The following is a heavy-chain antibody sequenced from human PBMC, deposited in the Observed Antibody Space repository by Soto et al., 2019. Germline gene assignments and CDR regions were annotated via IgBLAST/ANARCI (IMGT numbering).Heavy chain of an antibody. CDR1: GDSFAGYW. J-gene: IGHJ4*02. V-gene: IGHV5-10-1*01. Sequence: PXESLTISGKGSGDSFAGYWITWVRQKPGKGLEWMGRIDPSDSQTYYSPSFRGHVTISVTKSITTVFLQWSSLRASDTAMYYCARQIYDSDTGPNFQYYFDSWGQGTPVTVS. CDR2: IDPSDSQT. D-gene: IGHD3-22*01. CDR3: ARQIYDSDTGPNFQYYFDS.